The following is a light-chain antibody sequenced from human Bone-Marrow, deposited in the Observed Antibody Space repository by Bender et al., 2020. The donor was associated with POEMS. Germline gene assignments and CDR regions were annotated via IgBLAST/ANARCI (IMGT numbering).Light chain of an antibody. CDR3: ATWDDSLSGLWV. Sequence: QSVVTQPPSLSEAPRQRVTISCSGSSSNIGNHGVNWYQQLPGEAPKLLINSNNQRPSGVPDRFSGSKSGTSASLAISGLRSEDEADYYCATWDDSLSGLWVFGGGTKLTVL. CDR2: SNN. CDR1: SSNIGNHG. V-gene: IGLV1-36*01. J-gene: IGLJ3*02.